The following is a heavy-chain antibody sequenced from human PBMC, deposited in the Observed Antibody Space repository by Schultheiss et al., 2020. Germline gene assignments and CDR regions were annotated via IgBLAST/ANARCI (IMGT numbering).Heavy chain of an antibody. V-gene: IGHV3-33*01. D-gene: IGHD3-22*01. Sequence: GGSLRLSCAASGFTFSSYGMHWVRQAPGKGLEWVAVIWYDGSNKYYADSVKGRFTISRDNSKNTLYLQMNSLRAEDTAVYYCARDRDNMAMVVESFDYWGQGTLVTVSS. J-gene: IGHJ4*02. CDR2: IWYDGSNK. CDR3: ARDRDNMAMVVESFDY. CDR1: GFTFSSYG.